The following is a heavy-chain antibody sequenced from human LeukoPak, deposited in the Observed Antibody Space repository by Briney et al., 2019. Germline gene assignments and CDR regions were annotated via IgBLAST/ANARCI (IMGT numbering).Heavy chain of an antibody. CDR2: ISYDGSNK. CDR1: GFTFSSYA. V-gene: IGHV3-30-3*01. Sequence: GGSLRLSCAASGFTFSSYAMHWVRQAPGKGLEWVAVISYDGSNKYYADSVKGRFTISRDNSKNTLYLQMNSLRAEDTAVYYCARDSGSGGPWGQGTPVTVSS. D-gene: IGHD6-19*01. CDR3: ARDSGSGGP. J-gene: IGHJ5*02.